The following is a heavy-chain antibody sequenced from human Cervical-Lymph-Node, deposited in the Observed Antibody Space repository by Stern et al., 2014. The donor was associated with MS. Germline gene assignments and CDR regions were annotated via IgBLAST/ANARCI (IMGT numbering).Heavy chain of an antibody. CDR2: IIPIFGTA. J-gene: IGHJ4*02. CDR3: ARAAYSTSSYNY. CDR1: GGTFNTNV. Sequence: QMQLVQSGAEVKKPGSSVKVSCKASGGTFNTNVISWVRQAPGQGLEWMGGIIPIFGTALYAQKFQGRVTITANESTRAAYMELSSLRSEDTAVFSCARAAYSTSSYNYWGQGTLVIVSS. V-gene: IGHV1-69*01. D-gene: IGHD6-6*01.